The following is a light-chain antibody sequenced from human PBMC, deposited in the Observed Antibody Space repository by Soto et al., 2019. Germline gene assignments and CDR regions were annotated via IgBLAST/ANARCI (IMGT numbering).Light chain of an antibody. CDR2: AAS. CDR1: QGIGFY. J-gene: IGKJ5*01. CDR3: QHRRNCPLT. V-gene: IGKV1-9*01. Sequence: DIQLTQSPSFLSASLGDRVTITCRASQGIGFYLAWYQQKPGVAPKLLIYAASTLQSGVPSRFSGSGSQTDFTLTITGLQPEDFAPYYRQHRRNCPLTFGQGTRLEVK.